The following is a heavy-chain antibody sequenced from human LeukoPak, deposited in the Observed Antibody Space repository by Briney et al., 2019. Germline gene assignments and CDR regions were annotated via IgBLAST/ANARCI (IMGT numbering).Heavy chain of an antibody. CDR1: GYTFTSYD. CDR2: MNPNSGNT. Sequence: GASVKVSCKASGYTFTSYDINWVRQATGQGLEWMGWMNPNSGNTGYAQKFQGRVTMTRNTSISTAYMELSSLRSEDTAVYYCARGLVRFLEWLPSYYYYGMDVWGQGTTVTVSS. D-gene: IGHD3-3*01. V-gene: IGHV1-8*01. J-gene: IGHJ6*02. CDR3: ARGLVRFLEWLPSYYYYGMDV.